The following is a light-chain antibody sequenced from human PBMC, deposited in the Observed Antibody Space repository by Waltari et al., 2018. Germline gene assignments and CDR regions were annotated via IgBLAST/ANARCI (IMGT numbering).Light chain of an antibody. V-gene: IGLV2-23*02. J-gene: IGLJ3*02. CDR1: SSDVGSYNL. CDR3: CSYAGSNTIWV. Sequence: QSALTQPASVSGSPGQSITISCTGTSSDVGSYNLVSWYQQHPGKAPKFMIYEVSKRPSGVSDRFSGSKAGNTASLTISGLQAEDEADYYCCSYAGSNTIWVFGGGTKLTVL. CDR2: EVS.